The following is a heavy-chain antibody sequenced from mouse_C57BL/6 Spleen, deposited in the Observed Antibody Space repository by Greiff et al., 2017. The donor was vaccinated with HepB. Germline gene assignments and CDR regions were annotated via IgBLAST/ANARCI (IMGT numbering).Heavy chain of an antibody. CDR2: IDPNSGGT. D-gene: IGHD1-1*01. CDR1: GYTFTSYW. Sequence: QVQLQQPGAELVKPGASVKLSCKASGYTFTSYWMHWVKQRPGRGLEWIGRIDPNSGGTKYNEKFKSKATLTVDKPSSTAYMQLSSLTSEDSAVYDCARSPITTVVAPYFDYWGQGTTLTVSS. CDR3: ARSPITTVVAPYFDY. V-gene: IGHV1-72*01. J-gene: IGHJ2*01.